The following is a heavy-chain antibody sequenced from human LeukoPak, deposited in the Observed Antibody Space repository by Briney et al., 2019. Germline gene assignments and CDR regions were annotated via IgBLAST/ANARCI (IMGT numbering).Heavy chain of an antibody. Sequence: GGSLRLSCTASGFTFSSYAMSWVRQAPGKGLEWVSAISGSGGSTYYADSVKGRFTISRDNSKNTLYLQMSSLRAEDTAVYYCAKGRKRFGEISFDYWGQGTLVTVSS. CDR3: AKGRKRFGEISFDY. J-gene: IGHJ4*02. CDR2: ISGSGGST. V-gene: IGHV3-23*01. D-gene: IGHD3-10*01. CDR1: GFTFSSYA.